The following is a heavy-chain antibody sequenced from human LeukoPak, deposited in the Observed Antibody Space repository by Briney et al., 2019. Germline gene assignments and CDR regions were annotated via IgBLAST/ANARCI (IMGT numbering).Heavy chain of an antibody. D-gene: IGHD2-2*01. CDR3: ARGLGYCTSTTCLLPSDY. J-gene: IGHJ4*02. Sequence: GASLRLSCAASGFTVSTYYMTWVRQAPGKGLECVSVIYSGGSTYYADSVKGRFTVSRDNSKNTLYLQMNSLRAEDTAMYYCARGLGYCTSTTCLLPSDYWGQGTLVTVSS. CDR2: IYSGGST. V-gene: IGHV3-53*01. CDR1: GFTVSTYY.